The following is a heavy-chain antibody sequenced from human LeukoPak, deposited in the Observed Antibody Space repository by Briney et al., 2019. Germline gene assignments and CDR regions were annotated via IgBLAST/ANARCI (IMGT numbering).Heavy chain of an antibody. Sequence: VASVNVSCTASGYTFTINYIHWVRQAPGQGLEWMGMIYPRDGSTSYAQKFQGRVTVTRDTSTSTVHMELSGLRSEDTAVYYCARDQEGFDYWGQGTLVTVSS. CDR1: GYTFTINY. CDR3: ARDQEGFDY. CDR2: IYPRDGST. V-gene: IGHV1-46*01. J-gene: IGHJ4*02.